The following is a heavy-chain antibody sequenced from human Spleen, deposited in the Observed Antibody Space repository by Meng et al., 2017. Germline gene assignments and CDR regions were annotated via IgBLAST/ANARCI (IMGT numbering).Heavy chain of an antibody. D-gene: IGHD4-23*01. Sequence: SETLSLTCAVYGGSFSGYYWSWIRQPPGKGLEWIGEINHSGSTNYNPSLKSRVTISVDTSKNQFSLKLSSVTAADTAVYYCARDSGWELFPWGKGTLVTVSS. CDR2: INHSGST. CDR3: ARDSGWELFP. J-gene: IGHJ4*02. V-gene: IGHV4-34*01. CDR1: GGSFSGYY.